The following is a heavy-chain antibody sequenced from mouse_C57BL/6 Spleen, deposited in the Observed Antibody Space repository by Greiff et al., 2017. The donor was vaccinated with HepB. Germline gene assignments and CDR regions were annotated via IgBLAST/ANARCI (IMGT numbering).Heavy chain of an antibody. Sequence: EVMLVESGGGLVKPGGSLKLSCAASGFTFSSYTMSWVRQTPEKRLEWVATISGGGGNTYYPDSVKGRFTTSRDNAKNTLYLQMSSLRSEDTALYYCARHEHLRQDYFDYWGQGTTLTVSS. V-gene: IGHV5-9*01. J-gene: IGHJ2*01. CDR1: GFTFSSYT. D-gene: IGHD2-12*01. CDR3: ARHEHLRQDYFDY. CDR2: ISGGGGNT.